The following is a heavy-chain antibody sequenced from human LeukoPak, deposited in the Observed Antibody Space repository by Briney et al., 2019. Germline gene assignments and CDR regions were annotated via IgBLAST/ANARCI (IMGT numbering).Heavy chain of an antibody. CDR3: ARRPTRRPGGAARGSYFDY. CDR1: GGSISNYF. J-gene: IGHJ4*02. D-gene: IGHD6-6*01. V-gene: IGHV4-59*12. Sequence: SETLSLTCTVSGGSISNYFWSWIRQPPGKGLEWIGYIYYTESTNYNPSLKSRVTMSVDTSKNQFSLKLSSVTAADTAVYYCARRPTRRPGGAARGSYFDYWGQGTLVTVSS. CDR2: IYYTEST.